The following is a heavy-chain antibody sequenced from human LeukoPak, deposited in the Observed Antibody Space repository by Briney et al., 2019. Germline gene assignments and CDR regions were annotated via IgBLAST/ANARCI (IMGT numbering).Heavy chain of an antibody. D-gene: IGHD6-19*01. CDR1: GFTFSSYG. CDR2: IWEDGSNI. CDR3: ASSYSTGWWGGDAFDI. J-gene: IGHJ3*02. V-gene: IGHV3-33*01. Sequence: AGTSLRLSCAASGFTFSSYGMHWVRQAPEKGLEWVAGIWEDGSNIYYADSVKGRFTISRDNSKNTLYLQMNSLRAEDTAVHYCASSYSTGWWGGDAFDIWGQGTMVTVSS.